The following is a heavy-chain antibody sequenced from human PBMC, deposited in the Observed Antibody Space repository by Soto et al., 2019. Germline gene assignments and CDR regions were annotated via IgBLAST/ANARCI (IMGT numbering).Heavy chain of an antibody. CDR2: IYYSGST. Sequence: SETLSLTCAVYGGSSSGDYWSWIRRPPGKGLEWIGSIYYSGSTYYNPSLKSRVTISVDTSKNQFSLKLSSVTAADTAVYYCARGTRISTIFGVVPYYMDVWGKGTTVTVSS. V-gene: IGHV4-34*01. J-gene: IGHJ6*03. CDR3: ARGTRISTIFGVVPYYMDV. CDR1: GGSSSGDY. D-gene: IGHD3-3*01.